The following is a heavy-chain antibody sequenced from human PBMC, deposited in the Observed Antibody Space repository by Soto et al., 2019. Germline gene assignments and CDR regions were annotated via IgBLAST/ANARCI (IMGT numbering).Heavy chain of an antibody. V-gene: IGHV4-4*02. D-gene: IGHD2-2*01. CDR2: IYHSGST. J-gene: IGHJ4*02. Sequence: SETLSLTCAVSGGSISSSNWWSWVRQPPGKGLEWIGEIYHSGSTNNNPSLKSRVTISVDKSKNQFSLKLSSVTAADTAVYYCASSSGDRYAYYFDYWGQGTLVTVSS. CDR3: ASSSGDRYAYYFDY. CDR1: GGSISSSNW.